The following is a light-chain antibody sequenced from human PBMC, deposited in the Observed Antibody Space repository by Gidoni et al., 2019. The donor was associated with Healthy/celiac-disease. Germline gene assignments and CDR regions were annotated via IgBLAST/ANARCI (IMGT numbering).Light chain of an antibody. CDR2: AAS. CDR3: QQSDSTPLT. V-gene: IGKV1-39*01. J-gene: IGKJ3*01. Sequence: IQMTQSPSSLSASVGDRVTITCRASQSISSYLNWYQQKPGKAPKLLIYAASSLQSGVPSRFSGSGSGTDFTLTISSLQPEDFATYYCQQSDSTPLTFXPXTKVDIK. CDR1: QSISSY.